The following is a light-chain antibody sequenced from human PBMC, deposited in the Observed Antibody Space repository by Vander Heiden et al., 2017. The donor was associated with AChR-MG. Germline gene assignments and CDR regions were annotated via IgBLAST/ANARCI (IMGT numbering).Light chain of an antibody. J-gene: IGLJ2*01. V-gene: IGLV1-47*01. CDR2: RNN. Sequence: QSVLTQPPSASGTPGQRVTISCPGSSSYIGSNYVYWYQQLPVAAPKLLIYRNNQRPSGVPGRFSGSKSGTSASLAISGLRSEDEADYYCAAWDASLSGSVVFGGGTKLTVL. CDR1: SSYIGSNY. CDR3: AAWDASLSGSVV.